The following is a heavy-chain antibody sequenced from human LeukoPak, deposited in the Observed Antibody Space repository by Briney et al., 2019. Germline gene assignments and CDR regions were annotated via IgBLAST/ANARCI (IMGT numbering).Heavy chain of an antibody. CDR3: ARSWHYYDSSAYSHYFDY. CDR2: IYNSVTT. J-gene: IGHJ4*02. CDR1: GKSMSSDGYS. V-gene: IGHV4-30-2*01. Sequence: SETLSLTCDVSGKSMSSDGYSWNWIRQPPGKGLEWIVYIYNSVTTYYNPSLKSRVTMSLDRSKNQFSLELSSVTAADTAVYYCARSWHYYDSSAYSHYFDYWGQGAQATVSS. D-gene: IGHD3-22*01.